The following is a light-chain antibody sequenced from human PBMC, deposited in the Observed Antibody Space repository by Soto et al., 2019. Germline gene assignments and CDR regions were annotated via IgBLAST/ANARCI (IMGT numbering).Light chain of an antibody. CDR2: GAS. Sequence: EVGLTQSQVTLSLSPGERATLSFRASQSVSNNYLAWYQQKPGQAPRLLLYGASNRATGIPDRFSGSGSWTDFTLTISRLEPEDFAVYYGQQYGSSPPATFGQGTRLEIK. CDR1: QSVSNNY. CDR3: QQYGSSPPAT. J-gene: IGKJ5*01. V-gene: IGKV3-20*01.